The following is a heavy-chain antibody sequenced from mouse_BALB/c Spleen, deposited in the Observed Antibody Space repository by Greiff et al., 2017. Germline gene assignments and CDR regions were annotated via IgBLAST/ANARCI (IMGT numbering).Heavy chain of an antibody. V-gene: IGHV5-9-4*01. CDR1: GFTFSSYA. J-gene: IGHJ1*01. D-gene: IGHD1-1*01. CDR3: ARDYGSSGDWYFDV. CDR2: ISSGGSYT. Sequence: EVKLLESGGGLVKPGGSLKLSCAASGFTFSSYAMSWVRQSPEKRLEWVAEISSGGSYTYYPDTVTGRFTISRDNAKNTLYLEMSSLRSEDTAMYYCARDYGSSGDWYFDVWGAGTTVTVSS.